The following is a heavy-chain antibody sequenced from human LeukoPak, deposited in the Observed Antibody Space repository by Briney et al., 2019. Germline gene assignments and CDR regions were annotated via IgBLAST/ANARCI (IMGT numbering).Heavy chain of an antibody. J-gene: IGHJ6*02. CDR1: GFTFSSHG. CDR3: ARSGGGDYNYAMDV. D-gene: IGHD3-16*01. CDR2: IWYDGSNK. Sequence: PGGSLRLSCAAAGFTFSSHGMHWVRQAPGKGLEWVAVIWYDGSNKHYVDSVKGRFTISRDNSKNTLDLQMNSLRAEDTAVYYCARSGGGDYNYAMDVWGQGTTVTVSS. V-gene: IGHV3-33*01.